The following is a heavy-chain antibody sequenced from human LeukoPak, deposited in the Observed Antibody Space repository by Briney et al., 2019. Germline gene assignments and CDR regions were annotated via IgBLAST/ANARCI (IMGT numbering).Heavy chain of an antibody. CDR1: GYTLTELS. CDR3: AAYYDILTGYSGFDY. Sequence: ASVKVSCKISGYTLTELSMKWVRQAPGKGLEWLGGFDPEDGETIYAQKFQGRVTMTEDTSTDTAYMELSSLRSEDTAVYYCAAYYDILTGYSGFDYWGQGTLVTVSS. J-gene: IGHJ4*02. CDR2: FDPEDGET. V-gene: IGHV1-24*01. D-gene: IGHD3-9*01.